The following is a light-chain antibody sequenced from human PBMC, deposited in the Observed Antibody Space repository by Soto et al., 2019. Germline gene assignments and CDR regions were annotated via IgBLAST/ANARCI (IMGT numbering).Light chain of an antibody. CDR2: GAS. CDR3: QQYGSSPIT. V-gene: IGKV3-20*01. Sequence: EIVLTQSPGTLSLSPGERATLSCRASRSVSSRYLAWYQQKAGQAPRLLISGASSRATGIPDRFSGSGSGTDFTLIISRLEPEDFAVYYCQQYGSSPITFGPGTKVEIK. CDR1: RSVSSRY. J-gene: IGKJ4*01.